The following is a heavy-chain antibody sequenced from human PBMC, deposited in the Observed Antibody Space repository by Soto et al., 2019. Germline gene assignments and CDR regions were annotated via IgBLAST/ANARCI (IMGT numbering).Heavy chain of an antibody. D-gene: IGHD2-2*01. CDR1: GGSISSYY. J-gene: IGHJ4*02. Sequence: SETLSLTCTVSGGSISSYYWSWIRQPPGKGLEWIGYIYYSGSTNYNPSLKSRVTISVDTSKNQLSLKLSSVTAADTAVFYCARLIQCKTTSCYFDYWGPGTLVTVSS. CDR2: IYYSGST. CDR3: ARLIQCKTTSCYFDY. V-gene: IGHV4-59*08.